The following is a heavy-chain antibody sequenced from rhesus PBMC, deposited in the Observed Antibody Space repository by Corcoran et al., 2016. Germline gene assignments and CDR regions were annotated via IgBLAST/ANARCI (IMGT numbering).Heavy chain of an antibody. CDR3: ATLVGVPGSLDV. CDR2: ISGSGGGA. D-gene: IGHD2-39*01. V-gene: IGHV4-173*01. J-gene: IGHJ5-2*02. Sequence: QVQLQESGPGLVKPSETLSRTCAVSGGSVSSDYWLWFRQSPGKGVEWLGRISGSGGGAEYNPSLKSRVTLSTETSKNQFSLRLTSVTAADTALYFCATLVGVPGSLDVWGRGVLVTVSS. CDR1: GGSVSSDY.